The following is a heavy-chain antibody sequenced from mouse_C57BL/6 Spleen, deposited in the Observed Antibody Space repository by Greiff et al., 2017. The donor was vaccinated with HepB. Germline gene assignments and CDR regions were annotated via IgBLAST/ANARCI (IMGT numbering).Heavy chain of an antibody. CDR1: GYAFTNYL. CDR3: ARSKVTAQATGDY. CDR2: INPGSGGT. J-gene: IGHJ2*01. Sequence: QVQLQQSGAELVRPGTSVKVSCKASGYAFTNYLIEWVKQRPGQGLEWIGVINPGSGGTNYNEKFKGKATLTADKSSSTAYMQLSSLTSEDSAVYFCARSKVTAQATGDYWGQGTTLTVSS. D-gene: IGHD3-2*02. V-gene: IGHV1-54*01.